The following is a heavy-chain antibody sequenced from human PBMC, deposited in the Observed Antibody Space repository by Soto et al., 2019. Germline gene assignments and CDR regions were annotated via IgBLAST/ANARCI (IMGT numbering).Heavy chain of an antibody. CDR3: AKRHDYGDYLNWFDP. V-gene: IGHV4-39*07. J-gene: IGHJ5*02. D-gene: IGHD4-17*01. Sequence: SETLSLTCTVSGGSISSSSYYWGWIRQPPGKGLEWIGRIYYSGSTYYNPSLKSRVTISVDTSKNQFSLKLSSVTAADTAVYYCAKRHDYGDYLNWFDPWGQGTLVTVSS. CDR1: GGSISSSSYY. CDR2: IYYSGST.